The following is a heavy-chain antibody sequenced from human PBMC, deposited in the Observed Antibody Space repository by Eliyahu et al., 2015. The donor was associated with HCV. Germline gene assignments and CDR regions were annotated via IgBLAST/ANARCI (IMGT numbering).Heavy chain of an antibody. CDR2: ISSSSSTI. J-gene: IGHJ4*02. Sequence: EVQLVESGGGLVQPGGSLRLSCAASGFTFSXYSMNWVRQAPGKGLEWVSYISSSSSTIYHADSVKGRFTISRDNAKNSLYLQMNSLRDEDTAVYYCARDHYYDSSGYYDFDYWGQGTLVTVSS. V-gene: IGHV3-48*02. D-gene: IGHD3-22*01. CDR3: ARDHYYDSSGYYDFDY. CDR1: GFTFSXYS.